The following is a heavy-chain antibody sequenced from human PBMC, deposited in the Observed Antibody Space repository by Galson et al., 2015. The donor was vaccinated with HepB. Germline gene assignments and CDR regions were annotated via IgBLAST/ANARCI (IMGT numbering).Heavy chain of an antibody. Sequence: SVKVSCKASGYTFTSYGISWVRQAPGQGLEWMGWISAYNGNTNYAQKLQGRVTMTTDTSTSTAYMELRSLRSDDTAVYYCARAFPVWYYDSSGQFPGAFDIWGQGTMVTVSS. V-gene: IGHV1-18*04. J-gene: IGHJ3*02. D-gene: IGHD3-22*01. CDR2: ISAYNGNT. CDR1: GYTFTSYG. CDR3: ARAFPVWYYDSSGQFPGAFDI.